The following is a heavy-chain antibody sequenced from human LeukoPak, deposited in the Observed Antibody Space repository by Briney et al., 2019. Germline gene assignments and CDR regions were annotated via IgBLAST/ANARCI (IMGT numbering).Heavy chain of an antibody. D-gene: IGHD6-25*01. V-gene: IGHV3-43D*03. J-gene: IGHJ6*03. CDR2: ISWDGGST. CDR1: GFTFDDYA. Sequence: GGSLRLSCAASGFTFDDYAMHWVRQAPGKGLEWVSLISWDGGSTYYADSVKGRFTISRDNSKNSLYLQMNSLRAEDTALYYCAKDSGSRYYMDVWGKGTTVTVSS. CDR3: AKDSGSRYYMDV.